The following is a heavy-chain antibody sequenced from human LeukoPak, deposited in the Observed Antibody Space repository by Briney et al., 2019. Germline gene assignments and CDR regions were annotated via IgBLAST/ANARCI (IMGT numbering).Heavy chain of an antibody. V-gene: IGHV3-21*01. J-gene: IGHJ1*01. Sequence: GGSLRLSCAASGFTFSSYSMNWVRQAPGKGLEWVSSISSSSSYIYYADSVKGRFTISRDNAKNSLYLQMNSLRAEDTAVYYCAREDSSSRSPRPEYFQHWGQGTLVTVSS. CDR1: GFTFSSYS. D-gene: IGHD6-13*01. CDR2: ISSSSSYI. CDR3: AREDSSSRSPRPEYFQH.